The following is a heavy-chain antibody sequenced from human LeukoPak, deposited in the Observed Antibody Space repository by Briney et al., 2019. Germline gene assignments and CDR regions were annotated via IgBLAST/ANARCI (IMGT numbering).Heavy chain of an antibody. CDR1: KFTFSRSS. CDR3: ASSFAVLNFYYMDV. V-gene: IGHV3-48*01. CDR2: ISGSSSTT. Sequence: GGSLRLSCAASKFTFSRSSMNWVRQAPGKGLEWVSYISGSSSTTYYADSVKGRFTISRDNAKNSLYLQMSSLRAEDTAVYYCASSFAVLNFYYMDVWGKGTTVTVSS. D-gene: IGHD3-10*01. J-gene: IGHJ6*03.